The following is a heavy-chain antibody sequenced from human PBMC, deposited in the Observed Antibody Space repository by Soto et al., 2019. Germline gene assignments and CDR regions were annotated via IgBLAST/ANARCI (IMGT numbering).Heavy chain of an antibody. CDR1: GFTFSSYA. V-gene: IGHV3-30-3*01. J-gene: IGHJ4*02. CDR3: AREDGYYRYFDY. CDR2: ISYDGSNK. D-gene: IGHD3-22*01. Sequence: QPGGSLRLSCAASGFTFSSYAMHWVRQAPGKGLEWVAVISYDGSNKYYADSVKGRFTISRDNSKNTLYLQMNSLRAEDTAVYYCAREDGYYRYFDYWGQGTLVTVSS.